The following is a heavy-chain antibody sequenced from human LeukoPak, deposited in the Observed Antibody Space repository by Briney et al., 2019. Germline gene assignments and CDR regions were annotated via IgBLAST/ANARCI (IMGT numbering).Heavy chain of an antibody. CDR3: ATESAYYDSSGYYWFDY. CDR2: ISGYNGNT. D-gene: IGHD3-22*01. V-gene: IGHV1-18*01. CDR1: GYTFTSYG. J-gene: IGHJ4*02. Sequence: ASVKVSCKASGYTFTSYGISWVRQAPGQGLEWMGWISGYNGNTNYAQKFQGRVTMTEDTSTDTAYMELSSLRSEDTAVYYCATESAYYDSSGYYWFDYWGQGTLVTVSS.